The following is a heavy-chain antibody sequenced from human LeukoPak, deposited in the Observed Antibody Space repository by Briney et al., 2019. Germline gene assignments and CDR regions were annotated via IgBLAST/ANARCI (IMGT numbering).Heavy chain of an antibody. CDR3: AREFSWSGFFDY. Sequence: PSETLSLTCTVSGGSISSSNYYWGWIRQPPGEGLEWIGSIYYTGSTYYNPSLKSRITISVDTSKNQFSLKLSSLTAADTAVYYCAREFSWSGFFDYWGQGTLVTVSS. D-gene: IGHD3-3*01. CDR2: IYYTGST. J-gene: IGHJ4*02. V-gene: IGHV4-39*07. CDR1: GGSISSSNYY.